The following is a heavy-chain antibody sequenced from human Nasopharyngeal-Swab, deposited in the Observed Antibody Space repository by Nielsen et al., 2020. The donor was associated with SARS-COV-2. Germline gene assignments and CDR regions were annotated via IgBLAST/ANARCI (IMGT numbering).Heavy chain of an antibody. V-gene: IGHV4-59*01. CDR3: AGGAFSGTVTTWVDY. Sequence: SETLSLTCTVSGGSISSYYWSWIRQPPGKGLEWIGYIYYSGSTNYNPSLKSRVTISVDTSKNQFSLKLSSVTAADTAVYYCAGGAFSGTVTTWVDYWGQGTLVTVSS. CDR1: GGSISSYY. CDR2: IYYSGST. J-gene: IGHJ4*02. D-gene: IGHD4-17*01.